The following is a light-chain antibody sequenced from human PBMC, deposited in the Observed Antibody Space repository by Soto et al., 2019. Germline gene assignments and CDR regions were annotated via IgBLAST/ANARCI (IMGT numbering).Light chain of an antibody. CDR2: VGTGGSVG. J-gene: IGLJ1*01. CDR1: SGYSDYK. Sequence: QSVLTQPPSASASLGASVTLTCTLSSGYSDYKVDWYQQRPGKGPRFVMRVGTGGSVGSKGDGIPDRFSVLGSGLNRYLTINNIQEEDESDYHCGADHGSGSNFVYVFGTGTKLTVL. V-gene: IGLV9-49*01. CDR3: GADHGSGSNFVYV.